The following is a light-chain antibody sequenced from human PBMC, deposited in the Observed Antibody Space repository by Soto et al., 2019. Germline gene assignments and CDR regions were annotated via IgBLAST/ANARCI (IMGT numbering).Light chain of an antibody. J-gene: IGKJ3*01. V-gene: IGKV1-27*01. Sequence: DIPMTQSPPSLSASVGDRVTITCRASQAITNNLAWYQQQPGKAPKLLIYAASTLQSGVPSRFSGSGWGTDFTLTISSLQPEDVATYYCQKYNSAPFAFGPGTKVDVK. CDR2: AAS. CDR3: QKYNSAPFA. CDR1: QAITNN.